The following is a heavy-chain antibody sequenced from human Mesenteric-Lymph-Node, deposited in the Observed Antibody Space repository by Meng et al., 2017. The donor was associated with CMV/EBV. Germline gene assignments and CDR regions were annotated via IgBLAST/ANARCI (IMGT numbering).Heavy chain of an antibody. CDR1: GGSFSGNY. D-gene: IGHD3-16*02. CDR2: IRHGEST. CDR3: AREVYDYVWGSYRYVDY. J-gene: IGHJ4*02. Sequence: SETLSLTCVVYGGSFSGNYWSWIRQPPGKGLEWIGEIRHGESTNYSPSLKSRVTISVDTSKNQFSLKLSSVTAADTAVYYCAREVYDYVWGSYRYVDYWGQGTLVTVSS. V-gene: IGHV4-34*01.